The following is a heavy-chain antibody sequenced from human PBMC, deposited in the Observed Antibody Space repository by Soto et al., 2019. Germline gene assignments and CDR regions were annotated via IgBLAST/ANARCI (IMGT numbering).Heavy chain of an antibody. V-gene: IGHV1-2*02. Sequence: ASVKVSCKASGYTFSGFYMHWVGQAPGQGLEWMGWVNPNSGGTKSAEKFQGRVTMTRDRSISTAYMELSRLTSDDTAVYYCASAAATRTAGLDFWGQGTQVTVSS. CDR2: VNPNSGGT. CDR1: GYTFSGFY. CDR3: ASAAATRTAGLDF. J-gene: IGHJ4*02. D-gene: IGHD6-13*01.